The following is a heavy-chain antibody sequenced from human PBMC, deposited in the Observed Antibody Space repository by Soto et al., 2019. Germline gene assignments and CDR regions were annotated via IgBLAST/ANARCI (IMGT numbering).Heavy chain of an antibody. D-gene: IGHD3-9*01. Sequence: EVQLVESGGGLVKPGESLRLSCAASGFTFSSYSMNWVRQAPGKGPEWVSCIDSRSTYMYYADSVKGRFTISRDNAKNSLYLQMNSLRAEDTGVYYCARDTSSYDILTPTGVWGPGTTVTVSS. J-gene: IGHJ6*02. V-gene: IGHV3-21*01. CDR2: IDSRSTYM. CDR3: ARDTSSYDILTPTGV. CDR1: GFTFSSYS.